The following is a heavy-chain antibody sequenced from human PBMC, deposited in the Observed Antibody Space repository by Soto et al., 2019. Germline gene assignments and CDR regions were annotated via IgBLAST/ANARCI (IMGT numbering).Heavy chain of an antibody. J-gene: IGHJ4*02. CDR2: IGTAVDS. Sequence: EVQLVESGGGLVQPGGFLRLSCAASGFTFSSYDMHWVRQATGKGLEWVSGIGTAVDSYYAGSVKGRFTISRENAMNSLYLEMNNVRGGDTAVYYCARGGYSSGWYYFDYWGQGILVTVSS. CDR1: GFTFSSYD. D-gene: IGHD6-19*01. CDR3: ARGGYSSGWYYFDY. V-gene: IGHV3-13*01.